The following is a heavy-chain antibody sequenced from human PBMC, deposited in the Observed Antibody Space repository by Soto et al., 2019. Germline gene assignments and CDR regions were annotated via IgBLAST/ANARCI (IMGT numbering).Heavy chain of an antibody. V-gene: IGHV3-53*02. CDR3: ARSIVVVIRNFNWYFDL. CDR2: IYSTGSK. D-gene: IGHD3-22*01. Sequence: EVQLVETGGGLIQPGGPLRLSCAASGFSVSSNYMSWVRQAPGKGLEWVSVIYSTGSKYYADSVKGRFIISRDNSKNTLYLEMNSLGAEDTAVYYCARSIVVVIRNFNWYFDLWGRGTLVTVSS. CDR1: GFSVSSNY. J-gene: IGHJ2*01.